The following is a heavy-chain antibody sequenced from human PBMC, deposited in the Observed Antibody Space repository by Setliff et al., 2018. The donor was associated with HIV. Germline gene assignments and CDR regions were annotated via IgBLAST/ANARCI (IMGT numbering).Heavy chain of an antibody. J-gene: IGHJ3*02. CDR1: GGSISSYY. Sequence: KASETLSLTCTVSGGSISSYYWSWIRQPPGKGLEWIGYIYYSGSTNYNPSLKSRVTISVDTSKNQFSLKLSSVTAADTAVYYCARGLGLYSSSWARFDAFDIWGQGTMVTVSS. D-gene: IGHD6-13*01. CDR3: ARGLGLYSSSWARFDAFDI. V-gene: IGHV4-59*01. CDR2: IYYSGST.